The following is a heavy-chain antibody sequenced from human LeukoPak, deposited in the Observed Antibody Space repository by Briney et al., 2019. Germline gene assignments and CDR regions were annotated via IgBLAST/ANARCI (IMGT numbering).Heavy chain of an antibody. V-gene: IGHV3-23*01. Sequence: GGSLRLSCATSGFTFSSYAMSWVRQAPGKGLEWVSVISGSGGSTSYAESVKGRFTISRDNSKSTLFLQMNSLRAEDTAVYYCARYRLVWLPAPVFDYWGPGTQVTVSS. CDR1: GFTFSSYA. CDR2: ISGSGGST. D-gene: IGHD6-19*01. CDR3: ARYRLVWLPAPVFDY. J-gene: IGHJ4*02.